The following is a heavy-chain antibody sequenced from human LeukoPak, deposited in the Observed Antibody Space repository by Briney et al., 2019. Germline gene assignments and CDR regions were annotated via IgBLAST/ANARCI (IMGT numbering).Heavy chain of an antibody. CDR2: ISYSGST. V-gene: IGHV4-59*08. D-gene: IGHD2-15*01. Sequence: SVPVTLPCSVSGGLMSRYYGRWLREPREEGRVWIGYISYSGSTNYNPSLKSRVTISVDTSKNEISLILSSVTAADTAVYYCARKTYCSGGRCYGENWFDPWGQGTLVTVSS. CDR3: ARKTYCSGGRCYGENWFDP. CDR1: GGLMSRYY. J-gene: IGHJ5*02.